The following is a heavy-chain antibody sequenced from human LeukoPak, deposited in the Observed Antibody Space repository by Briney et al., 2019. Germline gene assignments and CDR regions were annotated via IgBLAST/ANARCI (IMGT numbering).Heavy chain of an antibody. D-gene: IGHD6-6*01. Sequence: PSETLSLTCTGSGGSISSYYWSWLRQPPGKGLEWIGYIYYSGSTNYNPSLKSRVTISVDTSKNQFSLKLSSVTAADTAVYYCASMYSSSPNFDYWGQGTLVTVSS. V-gene: IGHV4-59*01. CDR2: IYYSGST. J-gene: IGHJ4*02. CDR1: GGSISSYY. CDR3: ASMYSSSPNFDY.